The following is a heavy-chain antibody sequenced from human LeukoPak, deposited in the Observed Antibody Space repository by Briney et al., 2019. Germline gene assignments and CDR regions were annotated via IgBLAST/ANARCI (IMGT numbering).Heavy chain of an antibody. Sequence: PSETLSLTCIVSGGSISSSSYFWAWIRQPPGKGLEWMGSISYSGETYYNPSLKSRVTISVDTSKNQFSLKLTSVTAADSAVYYCARETVGIDYWGQGTLVTVSS. D-gene: IGHD3-16*01. J-gene: IGHJ4*02. V-gene: IGHV4-39*07. CDR1: GGSISSSSYF. CDR2: ISYSGET. CDR3: ARETVGIDY.